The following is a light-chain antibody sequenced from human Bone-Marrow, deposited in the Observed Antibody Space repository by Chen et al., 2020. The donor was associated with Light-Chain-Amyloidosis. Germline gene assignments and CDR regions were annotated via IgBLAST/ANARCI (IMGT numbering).Light chain of an antibody. CDR2: KVS. Sequence: DVVMTQSPLSLPVTLGQPASISCRSSQSLVDSDGNTYLSWFQQRPGQSPRRLIYKVSNRDSGVPDIFSGSGSGTDFTLKIGRVEAEDVGVYYCMQGTHWPPVTFGQGTKVEI. CDR3: MQGTHWPPVT. J-gene: IGKJ1*01. V-gene: IGKV2-30*01. CDR1: QSLVDSDGNTY.